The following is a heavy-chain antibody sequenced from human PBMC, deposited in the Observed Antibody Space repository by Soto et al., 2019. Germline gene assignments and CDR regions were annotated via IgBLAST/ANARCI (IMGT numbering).Heavy chain of an antibody. CDR1: GGSISSSSYY. Sequence: SETLSLTCTVSGGSISSSSYYWGWIRQPPGKGLEWIGSIYYSGSTYYNPSLKSRVTISVDTSKNQFSLRRSSVTAADTAVYYCARHQVVVVPAAIPPVAQIDPWGQGTLVTVSS. J-gene: IGHJ5*02. D-gene: IGHD2-2*01. CDR2: IYYSGST. V-gene: IGHV4-39*01. CDR3: ARHQVVVVPAAIPPVAQIDP.